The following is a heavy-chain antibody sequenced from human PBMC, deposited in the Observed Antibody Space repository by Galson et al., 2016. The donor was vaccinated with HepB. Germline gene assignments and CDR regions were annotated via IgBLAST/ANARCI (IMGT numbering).Heavy chain of an antibody. Sequence: SLRLSCAASGFTLSDYTLNWVRQAPGKGLEWVSSISGRSNVIYYGVSLKGRFTVSRDNAKNSLYLQMNGLRVADTAVYYCARDKLTGVGAPTRSRQHWGQGTLLTVSS. J-gene: IGHJ1*01. CDR2: ISGRSNVI. CDR1: GFTLSDYT. CDR3: ARDKLTGVGAPTRSRQH. D-gene: IGHD1-26*01. V-gene: IGHV3-21*01.